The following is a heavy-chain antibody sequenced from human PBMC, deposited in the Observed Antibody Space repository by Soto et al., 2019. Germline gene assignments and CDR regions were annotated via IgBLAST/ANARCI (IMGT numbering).Heavy chain of an antibody. D-gene: IGHD2-2*01. CDR3: GTMPIVVEPAPMDV. CDR2: IYYSGST. CDR1: GDSFSNFY. Sequence: SETLSLTCTVSGDSFSNFYRSWIRQPPGKGLEWIGYIYYSGSTSYNASLKSRTSISADPSNNQFSLKLHSLTAADTAVYFCGTMPIVVEPAPMDVWGPGTSVTVSS. J-gene: IGHJ6*02. V-gene: IGHV4-59*06.